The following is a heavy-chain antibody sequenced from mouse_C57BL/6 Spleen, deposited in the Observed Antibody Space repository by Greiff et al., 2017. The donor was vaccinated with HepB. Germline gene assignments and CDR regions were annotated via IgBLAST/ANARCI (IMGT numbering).Heavy chain of an antibody. CDR1: GSTFTSYW. Sequence: QVQLQQPGTELVKPGAPVKLSCRATGSTFTSYWMHWVKQRPGQGLEWLGNIKPSNGGTNYSENFKSKATLNVDKSSSTAYMQLSSLTSEDSAVYYCARSWEYDGWLAYWGQGTLVTVSA. D-gene: IGHD2-14*01. J-gene: IGHJ3*01. CDR3: ARSWEYDGWLAY. V-gene: IGHV1-53*01. CDR2: IKPSNGGT.